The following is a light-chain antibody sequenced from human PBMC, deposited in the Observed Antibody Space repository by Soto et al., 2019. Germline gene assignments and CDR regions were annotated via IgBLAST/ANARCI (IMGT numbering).Light chain of an antibody. V-gene: IGKV1-5*01. Sequence: DIQMTQSPSTLSASVGDRVTITCRASQSISSWLAWYQQKPGKAPKLLIYDASSLESGVPSRFSGSGSGTEFTLTISSLQPDDFATYYCQQYTSLGQRTKVDSK. CDR2: DAS. J-gene: IGKJ1*01. CDR1: QSISSW. CDR3: QQYTS.